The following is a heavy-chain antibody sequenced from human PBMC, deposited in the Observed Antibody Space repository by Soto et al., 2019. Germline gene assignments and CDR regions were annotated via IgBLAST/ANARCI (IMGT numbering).Heavy chain of an antibody. D-gene: IGHD6-25*01. CDR3: ARSAYTSDKNGSPGFDY. CDR2: ITTRSYI. CDR1: GFTFSSHN. V-gene: IGHV3-21*01. Sequence: GGSLRLSCATSGFTFSSHNMNWVRQAPGKGLEWVSSITTRSYIYFADSVRGRFTISRDNGKNSLYLQMNSLRAEDTAVYYCARSAYTSDKNGSPGFDYWGQGTLVTVSS. J-gene: IGHJ4*02.